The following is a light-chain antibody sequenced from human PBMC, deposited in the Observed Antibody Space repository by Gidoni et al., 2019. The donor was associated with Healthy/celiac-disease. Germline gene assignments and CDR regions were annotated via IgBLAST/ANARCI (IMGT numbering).Light chain of an antibody. J-gene: IGKJ1*01. CDR3: QQRSNWPPWT. V-gene: IGKV3-11*01. Sequence: ELVLPQSTATLSLSPGERATLPCRASQSVSSYLAWYQQKPGQAPRLLIYEASNRATGIPARFSGSGSGTDFTLTISSLEPEDFAVYYCQQRSNWPPWTFGQGTKVEIK. CDR2: EAS. CDR1: QSVSSY.